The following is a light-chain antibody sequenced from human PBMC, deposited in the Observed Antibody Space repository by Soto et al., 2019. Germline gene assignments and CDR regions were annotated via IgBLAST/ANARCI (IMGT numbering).Light chain of an antibody. Sequence: DIRMTQSPSTLSASVGDRVTITCRASQSINRWVARYQQRPGKAPNLLLPKASSLEGGVLSRFSGSASGTEFTLTISSLRPDGFATYYCVQYKSYTFTCGGGTKVEIK. CDR1: QSINRW. CDR2: KAS. CDR3: VQYKSYTFT. J-gene: IGKJ4*01. V-gene: IGKV1-5*03.